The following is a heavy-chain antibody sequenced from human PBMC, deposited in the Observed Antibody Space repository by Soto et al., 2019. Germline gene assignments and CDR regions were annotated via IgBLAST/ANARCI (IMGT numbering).Heavy chain of an antibody. CDR2: MNPNSGNT. CDR3: AREMPTRGMDV. D-gene: IGHD2-2*01. J-gene: IGHJ6*02. CDR1: GYTFTSYD. V-gene: IGHV1-8*01. Sequence: QVQLVQSGAEVKKPGASVKVSCKASGYTFTSYDINWVRQATGQGLEWMGWMNPNSGNTGYAQKFQGRVTMTRNTSLTTAYMELRSLGSEYTAGYYCAREMPTRGMDVWGQGTTVTVSS.